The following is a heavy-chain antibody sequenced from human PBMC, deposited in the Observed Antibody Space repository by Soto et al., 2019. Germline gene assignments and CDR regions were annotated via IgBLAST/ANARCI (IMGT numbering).Heavy chain of an antibody. CDR1: GGSVSSSSYY. D-gene: IGHD3-22*01. Sequence: PSETLSLTCTVSGGSVSSSSYYWGWIRPPPGKGLEWIGTVYYSGRTYYNPSLRSRLTISVDTSKNQFSLKLSSVTAADTAVYYCARLGEAYYYDSSGYYYYFDYWGQGTLVTVSS. CDR3: ARLGEAYYYDSSGYYYYFDY. CDR2: VYYSGRT. V-gene: IGHV4-39*01. J-gene: IGHJ4*02.